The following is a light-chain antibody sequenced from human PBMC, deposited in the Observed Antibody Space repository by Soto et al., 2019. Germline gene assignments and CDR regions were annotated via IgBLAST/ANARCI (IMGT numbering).Light chain of an antibody. V-gene: IGLV1-51*01. CDR3: VPWDTSLTTTVL. J-gene: IGLJ2*01. CDR2: DNY. CDR1: SSNIESNF. Sequence: QSVLTQPPSVSAAPGQKVIISCSGSSSNIESNFVSWYQQLPGTAPKLLIFDNYKRPSGIPDRFSGSKSGTSATLGITGLQAGDEADYHCVPWDTSLTTTVLFGGGTKLTVL.